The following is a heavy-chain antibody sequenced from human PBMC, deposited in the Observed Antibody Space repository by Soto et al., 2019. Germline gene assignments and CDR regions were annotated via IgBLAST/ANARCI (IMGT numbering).Heavy chain of an antibody. CDR3: ARSDSSSWSEQFDP. V-gene: IGHV3-11*01. J-gene: IGHJ5*02. CDR1: GFTFSDYY. D-gene: IGHD6-13*01. Sequence: GRSLRLSCAASGFTFSDYYMSWIRQAPGKGLEWVSYISSSGSTIYYADSVKGRFTISRDNAKNSLYLQMNSLRAEDTAVYYCARSDSSSWSEQFDPWGQGTLVTVSS. CDR2: ISSSGSTI.